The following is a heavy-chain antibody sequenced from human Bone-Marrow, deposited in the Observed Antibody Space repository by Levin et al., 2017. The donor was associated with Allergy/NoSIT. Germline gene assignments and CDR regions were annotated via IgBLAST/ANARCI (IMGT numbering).Heavy chain of an antibody. V-gene: IGHV3-23*01. CDR1: GFTFSNYA. J-gene: IGHJ6*02. CDR3: AKMGGAYYYYAMDV. CDR2: ISGSGGST. Sequence: GGSLRLSCAASGFTFSNYAMSWVRQAPGKGLEWVSAISGSGGSTYYADSVKGRFTISRDNSKNTLYLQMNSLRAEDTAVYYCAKMGGAYYYYAMDVWGQGTTVTVSS. D-gene: IGHD2-15*01.